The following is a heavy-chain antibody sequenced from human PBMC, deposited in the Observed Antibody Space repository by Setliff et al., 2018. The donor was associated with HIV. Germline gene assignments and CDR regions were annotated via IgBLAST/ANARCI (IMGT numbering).Heavy chain of an antibody. CDR2: IGDALSSTTNT. CDR1: GFTFSTSA. D-gene: IGHD2-15*01. V-gene: IGHV3-23*01. Sequence: PGGSLRLSCAASGFTFSTSALTWVRQAPGKGLEWVSSIGDALSSTTNTYYANSVKGRFTISRDNSRNIVYLQMYSLRTEDTAIYYCAKGIKWLAPWGQGTPVTVSS. J-gene: IGHJ5*02. CDR3: AKGIKWLAP.